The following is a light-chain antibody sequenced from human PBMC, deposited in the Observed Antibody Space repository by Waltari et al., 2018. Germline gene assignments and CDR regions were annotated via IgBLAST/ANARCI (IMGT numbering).Light chain of an antibody. CDR1: QGVSAT. CDR2: AAS. Sequence: DIAMTQSPATLSVSPGERATLSWRATQGVSATLAWYQQKPGQAPELLIYAASTMATGIPSRFSGSRSGTEFTLTISSPQSEDFAAYYCQQYNKLPLTFGRGTKVEIK. V-gene: IGKV3-15*01. CDR3: QQYNKLPLT. J-gene: IGKJ4*01.